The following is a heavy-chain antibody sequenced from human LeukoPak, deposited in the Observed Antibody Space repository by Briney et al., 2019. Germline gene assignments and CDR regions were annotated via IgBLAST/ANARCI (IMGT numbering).Heavy chain of an antibody. D-gene: IGHD2-21*02. Sequence: SETLSLTCTVSGYSISSGYYWGWIRQPPGKGLEWIGSIYHSGSTYYNPSLKSRVTISADTSKNQFSPRLSSVTAADTAVYYCARDTAYCGGDCSDAFDIWGQGTMGTVSS. J-gene: IGHJ3*02. CDR3: ARDTAYCGGDCSDAFDI. V-gene: IGHV4-38-2*02. CDR2: IYHSGST. CDR1: GYSISSGYY.